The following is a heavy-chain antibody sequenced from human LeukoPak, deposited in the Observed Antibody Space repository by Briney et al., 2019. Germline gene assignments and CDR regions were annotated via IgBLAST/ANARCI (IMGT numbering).Heavy chain of an antibody. Sequence: PSETLSLTCTVSGGSISSYYWSWIRQPPGKGLEWIGYIYCSGSTSYNPSLKSRVTISVDTSKNQFSLNLSAVTAADTAVYYCARQRGCIRGSCYFDYWGQGTLVTVSS. V-gene: IGHV4-59*08. CDR2: IYCSGST. CDR3: ARQRGCIRGSCYFDY. J-gene: IGHJ4*02. D-gene: IGHD2-15*01. CDR1: GGSISSYY.